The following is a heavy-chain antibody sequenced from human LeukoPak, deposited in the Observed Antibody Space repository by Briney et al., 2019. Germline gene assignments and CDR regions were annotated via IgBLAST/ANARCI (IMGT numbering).Heavy chain of an antibody. V-gene: IGHV4-59*12. CDR2: IYYSGST. CDR1: GGSICSYY. J-gene: IGHJ4*02. CDR3: ASSYPSSSWSRVSYYFDY. D-gene: IGHD6-13*01. Sequence: PSETLSLTCTVSGGSICSYYWSWIRQPPGKGLEWIGYIYYSGSTYYNPSLKSRVTISVDTSKNQFSLKLSSVTAADTAVYYCASSYPSSSWSRVSYYFDYWGQGTLVTVSS.